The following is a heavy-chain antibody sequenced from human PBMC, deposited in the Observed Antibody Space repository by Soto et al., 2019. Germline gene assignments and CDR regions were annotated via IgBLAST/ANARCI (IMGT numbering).Heavy chain of an antibody. Sequence: GASVKVSCKASGYTFTNYGITWVRQAPGQGLEWMGWISAYNGDTHYTQRLQGRFTISRDTSENTLHLQMDSLRVEDTAVYYCARDDVLCDGGRCYGIPLDVWGKGTTVTVSS. CDR2: ISAYNGDT. J-gene: IGHJ6*04. V-gene: IGHV1-18*01. CDR1: GYTFTNYG. CDR3: ARDDVLCDGGRCYGIPLDV. D-gene: IGHD2-15*01.